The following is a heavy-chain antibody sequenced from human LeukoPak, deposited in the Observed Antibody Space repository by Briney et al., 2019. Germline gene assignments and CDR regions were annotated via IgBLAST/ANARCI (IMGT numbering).Heavy chain of an antibody. Sequence: SETLSLTCTVSGGSISTDNCYWGWIRQPPGKGLEWIGSIYYNGNTNYNPSLKSRVTMSVDTSKNQFSLKLSSVTAADTAVYYCARYSSNGGWFDPWGQGTLVTVSS. J-gene: IGHJ5*02. V-gene: IGHV4-39*07. CDR3: ARYSSNGGWFDP. CDR1: GGSISTDNCY. D-gene: IGHD6-13*01. CDR2: IYYNGNT.